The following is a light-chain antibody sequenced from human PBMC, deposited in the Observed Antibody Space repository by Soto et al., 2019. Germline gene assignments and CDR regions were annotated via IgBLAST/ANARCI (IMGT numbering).Light chain of an antibody. Sequence: IVLTQSPGTLSLSPGERATLSCRASQRISNSYLAWYQQKPGQAPRLLIYGASSRATGIPERFSGSGSGTDFTLTISRLEPEDFAVYYCQQYGSSPRTFGQGTKVDIK. CDR2: GAS. CDR3: QQYGSSPRT. V-gene: IGKV3-20*01. CDR1: QRISNSY. J-gene: IGKJ1*01.